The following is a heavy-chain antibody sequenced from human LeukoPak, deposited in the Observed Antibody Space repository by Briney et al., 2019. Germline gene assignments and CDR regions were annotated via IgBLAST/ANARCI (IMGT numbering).Heavy chain of an antibody. V-gene: IGHV3-53*01. CDR1: GFTVSSNY. CDR3: AREGADAWPDYGGNSNYYYGMDV. D-gene: IGHD4-23*01. J-gene: IGHJ6*02. CDR2: IYSGGST. Sequence: GGSLRLSCAASGFTVSSNYMSWVRQAPGKGLEWVSVIYSGGSTYYADSVKGRFTISGDNSKNTLYLQMSSLRAEDTAVYYCAREGADAWPDYGGNSNYYYGMDVWGQGTTVTVSS.